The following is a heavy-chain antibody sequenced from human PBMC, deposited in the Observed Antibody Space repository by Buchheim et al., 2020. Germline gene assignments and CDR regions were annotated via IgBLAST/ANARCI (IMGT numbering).Heavy chain of an antibody. CDR3: AGDLNWDIFDH. CDR2: LSHDGVNP. Sequence: EVQLVESGGGLVQPGGSLRLSCAASGFTFSSYVMHWVRQVPGKGLEWVSRLSHDGVNPSYADSVKGRFTISRDNAKNTLYLQMNSLRAEDTAVYYCAGDLNWDIFDHWGQGTL. D-gene: IGHD1/OR15-1a*01. CDR1: GFTFSSYV. V-gene: IGHV3-74*01. J-gene: IGHJ4*02.